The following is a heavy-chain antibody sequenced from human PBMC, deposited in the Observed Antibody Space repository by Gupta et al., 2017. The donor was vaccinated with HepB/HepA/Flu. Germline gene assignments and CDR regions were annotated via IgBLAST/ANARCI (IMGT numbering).Heavy chain of an antibody. V-gene: IGHV4-34*01. CDR3: ARKDRYFLFVY. CDR1: GGSFSGYY. CDR2: INHSGST. Sequence: VQLQQWGAGLLKPSETLSLTCAVYGGSFSGYYWSGIRQPPGKGLEWIGEINHSGSTNYNPSLKRRFTISVDASKNQFSLKLSSVTAADTAVYYCARKDRYFLFVYWGQGTLGTVSS. J-gene: IGHJ4*02. D-gene: IGHD3-9*01.